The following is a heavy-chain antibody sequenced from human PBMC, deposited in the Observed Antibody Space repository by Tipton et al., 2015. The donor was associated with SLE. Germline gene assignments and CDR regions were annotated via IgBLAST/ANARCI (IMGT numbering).Heavy chain of an antibody. CDR3: AKDRGVGATYGMDV. V-gene: IGHV3-30-3*01. Sequence: SLRLSCAASGFTFSSYAMHWVRQAPGKGLEWVAVISYDGSNKYYADSVKGRFTISRDNSKNTLYLQMNSLRAEDTAVYYCAKDRGVGATYGMDVWGQGTTVTVSS. D-gene: IGHD1-26*01. CDR1: GFTFSSYA. CDR2: ISYDGSNK. J-gene: IGHJ6*02.